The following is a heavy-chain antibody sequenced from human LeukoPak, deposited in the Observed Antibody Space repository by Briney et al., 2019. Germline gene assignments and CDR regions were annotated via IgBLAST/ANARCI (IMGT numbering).Heavy chain of an antibody. CDR3: ARDHCSSTNFCLGYAFDI. CDR1: GFTFSSYA. J-gene: IGHJ3*02. D-gene: IGHD2-2*01. CDR2: ISYDGGNK. Sequence: GGSLRLSCAASGFTFSSYAMHWVRQAPGKGLEWVAVISYDGGNKYYADSVKGRFTISRDNAKNSLYLQMNSLRAEDTAVYYCARDHCSSTNFCLGYAFDIWGQGTMVTVSS. V-gene: IGHV3-30-3*01.